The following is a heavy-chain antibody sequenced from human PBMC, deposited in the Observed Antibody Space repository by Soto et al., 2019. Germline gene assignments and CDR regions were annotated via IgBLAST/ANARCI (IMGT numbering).Heavy chain of an antibody. V-gene: IGHV3-13*04. CDR3: AIEKVGATSVHVFDI. Sequence: PGGSLRLSCAASGFTFSNYDMHWVRQATGKGLEWVSGIGIVGDTYYPGSVKGRFTISRENAKNSLYLQMNSLRAEDTAVYYCAIEKVGATSVHVFDIWGQGTMVTVS. D-gene: IGHD1-26*01. CDR2: IGIVGDT. J-gene: IGHJ3*02. CDR1: GFTFSNYD.